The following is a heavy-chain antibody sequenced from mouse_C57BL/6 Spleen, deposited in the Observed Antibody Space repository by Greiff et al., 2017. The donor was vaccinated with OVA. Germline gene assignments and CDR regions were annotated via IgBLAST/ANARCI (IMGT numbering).Heavy chain of an antibody. CDR1: GYTFTSYW. D-gene: IGHD6-1*01. Sequence: VQLQQPGAELVKPGASVKLSCKASGYTFTSYWMQWVKQRPGQGLEWIGEIDPSDSYTNYNQKFKGKATLTVDTSSSTAYMQLSSLTSEDSAVYYCASTLEGHFDYWGQGTTLTVSS. CDR3: ASTLEGHFDY. CDR2: IDPSDSYT. J-gene: IGHJ2*01. V-gene: IGHV1-50*01.